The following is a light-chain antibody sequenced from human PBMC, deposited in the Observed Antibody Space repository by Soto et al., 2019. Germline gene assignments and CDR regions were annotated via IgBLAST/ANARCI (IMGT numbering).Light chain of an antibody. J-gene: IGKJ4*01. CDR1: QDIRND. V-gene: IGKV1-17*01. CDR2: AAS. Sequence: DIQMTQSPSSLSASVGDRVTITCRASQDIRNDLGWYQQIPGKAPKRLIYAASSLQSGVPSRFSGSESGTEFTLTISSLQPADFGTYYCLQHNGYPLTFGGGTKVEIK. CDR3: LQHNGYPLT.